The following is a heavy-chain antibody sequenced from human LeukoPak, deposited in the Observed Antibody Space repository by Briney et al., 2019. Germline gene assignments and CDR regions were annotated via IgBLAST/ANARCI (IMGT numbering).Heavy chain of an antibody. D-gene: IGHD3-10*01. V-gene: IGHV3-7*01. CDR2: IKQDGSEK. CDR1: GFTFSSYW. Sequence: GGSLRLSCAASGFTFSSYWMSWVRQAPGKGLEWVANIKQDGSEKYYVDSVKGRFTISRDNAKNSLYLQMNSLRAEGTAVYYCARDLRGLWFGDPYYYYGMDVWGQGTTVTVSS. J-gene: IGHJ6*02. CDR3: ARDLRGLWFGDPYYYYGMDV.